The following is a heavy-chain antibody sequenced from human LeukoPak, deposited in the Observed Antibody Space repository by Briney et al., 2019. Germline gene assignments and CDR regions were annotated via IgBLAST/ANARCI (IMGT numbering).Heavy chain of an antibody. V-gene: IGHV1-69*05. CDR2: IIPIFGTA. Sequence: SVTVSCKASGGTFISYVISWVRQARGQGREWMGGIIPIFGTANYAQKCQGRVTITTDESTSTAYMELSSLRSEDTAVYYFARDVGGDYADYPFDDGGQATLVTASS. CDR1: GGTFISYV. J-gene: IGHJ4*02. CDR3: ARDVGGDYADYPFDD. D-gene: IGHD4-17*01.